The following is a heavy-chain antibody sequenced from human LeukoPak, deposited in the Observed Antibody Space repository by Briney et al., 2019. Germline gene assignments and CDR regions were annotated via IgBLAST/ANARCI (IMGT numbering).Heavy chain of an antibody. V-gene: IGHV3-66*01. CDR1: GFTVSSNY. CDR3: ARDHLAGIVGATSYYFDS. Sequence: GGSLRLSCAASGFTVSSNYMSWVRQAPGKGLEWVSVIYSGSSTYYADSVKGRFTISRDNSKNTLYLQMNSLRAEDTAVYYCARDHLAGIVGATSYYFDSWGQGTLVTVSS. D-gene: IGHD1-26*01. CDR2: IYSGSST. J-gene: IGHJ4*02.